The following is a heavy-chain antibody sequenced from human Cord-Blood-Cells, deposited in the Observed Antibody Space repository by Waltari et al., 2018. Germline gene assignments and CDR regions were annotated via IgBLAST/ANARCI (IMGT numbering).Heavy chain of an antibody. CDR2: IWYDGSNK. CDR1: GFTFSSYG. V-gene: IGHV3-33*01. J-gene: IGHJ4*02. CDR3: ARVVLTGDWFDY. D-gene: IGHD7-27*01. Sequence: QVQLVESGGGVVQPGRSLRLSCAASGFTFSSYGMHWVRQAPGKGLEWVAVIWYDGSNKYYADSVKGRFTISRDNSKNTLYLQMNSLRAEDTAVYYCARVVLTGDWFDYWGQGTLVTVSS.